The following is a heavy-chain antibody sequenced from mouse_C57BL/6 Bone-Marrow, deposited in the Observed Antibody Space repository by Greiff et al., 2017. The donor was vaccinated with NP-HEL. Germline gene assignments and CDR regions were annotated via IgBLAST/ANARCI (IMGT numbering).Heavy chain of an antibody. CDR2: IYPSDSET. D-gene: IGHD2-2*01. CDR1: GYTFTSYW. J-gene: IGHJ2*01. V-gene: IGHV1-61*01. Sequence: QVQLQQPGAELVRPGSSVKLSCKASGYTFTSYWMDWVKQRPGQGLEWIGNIYPSDSETHYNQKFKDKATLTVDKSSSTAYMQRSSLTSEDSAVYYCARAWLGVYFDYWGQGTTLTVSS. CDR3: ARAWLGVYFDY.